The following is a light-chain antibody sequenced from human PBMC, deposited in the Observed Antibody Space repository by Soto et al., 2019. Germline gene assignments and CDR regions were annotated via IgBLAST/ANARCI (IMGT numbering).Light chain of an antibody. V-gene: IGKV1-5*01. Sequence: DIQMTQSPSTLSASVGDRVTITCRASQSISSWLAWYQQKPGKAPKLLIYDASSLESGVPSRFSGSGSGTEFTLTISSLQPDDFATYYCKQYKAFGPGTKVDIK. CDR3: KQYKA. J-gene: IGKJ3*01. CDR1: QSISSW. CDR2: DAS.